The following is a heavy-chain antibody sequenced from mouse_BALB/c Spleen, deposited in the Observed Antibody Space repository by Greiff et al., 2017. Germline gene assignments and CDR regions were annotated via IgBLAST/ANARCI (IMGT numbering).Heavy chain of an antibody. Sequence: EVQLHQSGPELVKPGASVKIPCKASGYTFTDYNMDWVKQSHGKSLEWIGDINPNNGGTIYNQKFKGKATLTVDKSSSTAYMELRSLTSEDTAVYYCARRGLVWEAMDYWGQGTSVTVSS. CDR1: GYTFTDYN. CDR2: INPNNGGT. D-gene: IGHD2-10*02. CDR3: ARRGLVWEAMDY. J-gene: IGHJ4*01. V-gene: IGHV1-18*01.